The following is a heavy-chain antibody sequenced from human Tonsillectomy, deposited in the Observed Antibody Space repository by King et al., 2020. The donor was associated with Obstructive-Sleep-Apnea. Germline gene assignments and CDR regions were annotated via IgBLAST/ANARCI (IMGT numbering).Heavy chain of an antibody. CDR2: IYYSGGT. J-gene: IGHJ6*02. D-gene: IGHD6-13*01. V-gene: IGHV4-39*07. CDR3: ARDAAAGYYYYGMDV. CDR1: GGSFNSTSYY. Sequence: QLQESGPGLVKPSETLSLTCTVSGGSFNSTSYYWGWIRQPPGKGLEWIGSIYYSGGTYYNPSLKSRVTISVDTSKNQFSLRLNPVTAADTALYYCARDAAAGYYYYGMDVWGQGTTVTVSS.